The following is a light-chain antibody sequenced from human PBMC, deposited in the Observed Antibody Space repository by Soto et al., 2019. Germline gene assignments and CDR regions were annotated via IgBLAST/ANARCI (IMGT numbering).Light chain of an antibody. CDR1: QSVSSTY. J-gene: IGKJ5*01. CDR3: QQYGTSEII. CDR2: GAS. Sequence: EIVLTQSPGTLSLSPGERATLSCRASQSVSSTYLAWCQQKPGQAPRLLIYGASTRATGIPDRFSGTGSGTDFTLTISRLETEDFAVFYCQQYGTSEIIFGQGTRLEIK. V-gene: IGKV3-20*01.